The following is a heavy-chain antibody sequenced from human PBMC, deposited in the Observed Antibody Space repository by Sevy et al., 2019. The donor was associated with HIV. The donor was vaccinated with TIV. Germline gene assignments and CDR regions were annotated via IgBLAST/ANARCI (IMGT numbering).Heavy chain of an antibody. CDR1: GFNFSNYA. Sequence: GGSLRLSCSASGFNFSNYAMHWVRQAPGKGLDSVSVISPNGDGTYYADSVKGRFTISRDNSKNTLDLEMSGMRAEDTAVYYCVFGFLYWGQGALVTVSS. CDR2: ISPNGDGT. J-gene: IGHJ4*02. CDR3: VFGFLY. D-gene: IGHD3-16*01. V-gene: IGHV3-64D*06.